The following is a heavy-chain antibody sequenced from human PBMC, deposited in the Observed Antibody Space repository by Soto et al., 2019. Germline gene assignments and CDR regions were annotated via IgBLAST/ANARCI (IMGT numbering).Heavy chain of an antibody. CDR1: GFTFSSYG. D-gene: IGHD5-12*01. CDR3: ARVKDSGYEGGVDY. CDR2: IWYDGSNK. J-gene: IGHJ4*02. Sequence: QVQLVESGGGVVQPGRSLRLSCAASGFTFSSYGMHWVRQAPGKGLEWVAVIWYDGSNKDYVDSVKGRFTISRDNSKNTLYLQMNSLRAEDTAVYYCARVKDSGYEGGVDYWGQGTLVTVSS. V-gene: IGHV3-33*01.